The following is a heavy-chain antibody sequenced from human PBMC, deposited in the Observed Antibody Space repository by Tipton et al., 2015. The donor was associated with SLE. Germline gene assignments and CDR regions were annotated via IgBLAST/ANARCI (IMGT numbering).Heavy chain of an antibody. CDR1: GGSFSGYF. Sequence: TLSLTCAVYGGSFSGYFWSWIRQLPDKGLEWIGEINHSGTTNCNPTLKSRVTISVDTSKNQFSLKLSSVTAADTAVYYCARQDTWICYPSHFDYWGHGILVTVSS. V-gene: IGHV4-34*01. D-gene: IGHD3-3*01. CDR2: INHSGTT. CDR3: ARQDTWICYPSHFDY. J-gene: IGHJ4*01.